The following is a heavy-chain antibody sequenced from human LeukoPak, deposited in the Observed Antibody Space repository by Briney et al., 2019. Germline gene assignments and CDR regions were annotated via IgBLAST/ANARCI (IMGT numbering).Heavy chain of an antibody. CDR3: ARGGYSGSYPLYYYYGMDV. J-gene: IGHJ6*02. V-gene: IGHV4-30-4*01. Sequence: PSETLSLTCTVSGGSISSGDYYWSWIRQPPGKGLEWIGYIFYSGSTYYNPSLKSRVTISVDTSKNQFSLKLGSVTAADTAVYYCARGGYSGSYPLYYYYGMDVWGQGTTVTVSS. CDR1: GGSISSGDYY. CDR2: IFYSGST. D-gene: IGHD1-26*01.